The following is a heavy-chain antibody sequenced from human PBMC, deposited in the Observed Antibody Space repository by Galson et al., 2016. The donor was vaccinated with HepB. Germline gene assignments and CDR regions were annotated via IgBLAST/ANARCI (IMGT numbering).Heavy chain of an antibody. CDR1: GFTFSSYA. D-gene: IGHD6-19*01. CDR2: IKGKTDGGTT. V-gene: IGHV3-15*01. CDR3: TTEGNTSGWYGFLDY. Sequence: SLRLSCAASGFTFSSYAMHWVRQAPGKGLEWVGRIKGKTDGGTTDYAAPVKGRFTISRDDSKNMLYLQMNSLKTEDTAVYYCTTEGNTSGWYGFLDYWGQGTLVTVSS. J-gene: IGHJ4*02.